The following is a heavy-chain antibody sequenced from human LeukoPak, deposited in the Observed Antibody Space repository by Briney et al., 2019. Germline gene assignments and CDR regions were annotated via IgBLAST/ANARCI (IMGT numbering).Heavy chain of an antibody. V-gene: IGHV3-48*01. CDR1: GFTFSSYS. CDR2: ISSSSSTI. CDR3: ARATAPRAPYDC. J-gene: IGHJ4*02. Sequence: PGGSLRLSCAASGFTFSSYSMNWVRQAPGKGLEWVSYISSSSSTIYYADSLKGRFTISRDNSKNTLYLQMNSLRAEDTAVYYCARATAPRAPYDCWGQGTLVTVSS.